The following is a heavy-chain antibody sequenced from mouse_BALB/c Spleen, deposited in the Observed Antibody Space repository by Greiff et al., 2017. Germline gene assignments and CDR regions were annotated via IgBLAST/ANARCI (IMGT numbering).Heavy chain of an antibody. Sequence: ESGPGLVKPSQSLSLTCSVTGYSITSGYYWNWIRQFPGNKLEWMGYISYDGSNNYNPSLKNRISITRDTSKNQFFLKLNSVTTEDTATYYWASCITTVDFDYWGQGTTLTVSS. CDR3: ASCITTVDFDY. CDR1: GYSITSGYY. D-gene: IGHD1-1*01. J-gene: IGHJ2*01. CDR2: ISYDGSN. V-gene: IGHV3-6*02.